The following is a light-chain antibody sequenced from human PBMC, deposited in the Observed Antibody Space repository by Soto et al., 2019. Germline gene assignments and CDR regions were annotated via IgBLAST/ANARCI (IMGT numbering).Light chain of an antibody. CDR1: SSDVGSYNL. Sequence: QSGLTQSASVAWTPVEAVTIYCTGTSSDVGSYNLVSWYQQHPGKAPKLMIYEGSKRPSGVSNRFSGSKSGNTASLTISGLQAEDEADYYCCSYAGSSTFSNYVFGTGTKVTVL. V-gene: IGLV2-23*03. CDR3: CSYAGSSTFSNYV. J-gene: IGLJ1*01. CDR2: EGS.